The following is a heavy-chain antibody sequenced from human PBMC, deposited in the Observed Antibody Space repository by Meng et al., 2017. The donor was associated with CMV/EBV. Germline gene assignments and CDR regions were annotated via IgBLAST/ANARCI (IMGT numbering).Heavy chain of an antibody. Sequence: VEVCKYGAAVKTPGASYKVSFKASVYTFTNYGISWRRQAPEQVLEWMGWNSTYNGNKNHAQKLQGRVTMTTDTSTSTAYMELRSLRYDDAAVYYCARDRTMVRGVIGYWGQGTLVTVSS. CDR2: NSTYNGNK. CDR3: ARDRTMVRGVIGY. V-gene: IGHV1-18*01. D-gene: IGHD3-10*01. J-gene: IGHJ4*02. CDR1: VYTFTNYG.